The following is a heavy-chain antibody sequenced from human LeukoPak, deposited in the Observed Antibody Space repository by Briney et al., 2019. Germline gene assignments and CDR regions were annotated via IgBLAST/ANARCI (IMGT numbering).Heavy chain of an antibody. CDR2: IIPIFGTA. Sequence: SVKVSCKASGGTFSSYAISWVRQAPGQGLEWMGGIIPIFGTANYAQKFQGRVTITTDESTSTAYMELSSLRSEDTAVYYCAVVIGYYFYYMDVWGKGTTVTVSS. CDR3: AVVIGYYFYYMDV. CDR1: GGTFSSYA. J-gene: IGHJ6*03. D-gene: IGHD3-22*01. V-gene: IGHV1-69*05.